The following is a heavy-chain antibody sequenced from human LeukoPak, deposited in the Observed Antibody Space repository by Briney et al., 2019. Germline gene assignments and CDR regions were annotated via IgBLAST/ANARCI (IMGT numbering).Heavy chain of an antibody. CDR2: ISRDGSSI. CDR1: GYTFSGYW. Sequence: GGSLRLSCAASGYTFSGYWMQWVRQAPGKGLVWVSRISRDGSSISYADSVKGRFTISRDNAKNTLYLQMNSLRAEDTAVYYCATKRGYSYGLDYWGQGTLVTVSS. CDR3: ATKRGYSYGLDY. V-gene: IGHV3-74*01. D-gene: IGHD5-18*01. J-gene: IGHJ4*02.